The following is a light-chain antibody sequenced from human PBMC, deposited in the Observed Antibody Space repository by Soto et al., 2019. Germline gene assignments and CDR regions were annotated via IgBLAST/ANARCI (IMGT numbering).Light chain of an antibody. Sequence: EIVLTQSPGTLSLSPGEGATLSCRTSQTISGSYLAWNQQKPGQAPRLLIYGASTRATGIPDRFSGSGSGTDFTLTISRLEPEGFAVYYCQQYRTSPLTFGVGTKVEIK. CDR2: GAS. CDR1: QTISGSY. CDR3: QQYRTSPLT. J-gene: IGKJ4*01. V-gene: IGKV3-20*01.